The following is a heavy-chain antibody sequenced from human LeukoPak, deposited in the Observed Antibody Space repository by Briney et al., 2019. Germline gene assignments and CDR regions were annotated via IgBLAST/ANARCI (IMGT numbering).Heavy chain of an antibody. CDR2: INPNSGGT. V-gene: IGHV1-2*02. CDR3: ARDLLYCSSTSCFSWTSKYMDV. Sequence: GASVKVSCKASGYTFTGYYMHWVRQAPGQGLEWMGWINPNSGGTNYAQKFQGRVTMTRDTSISTAYMELSRLRSDDTAVYYCARDLLYCSSTSCFSWTSKYMDVWGKGTTVTVSS. J-gene: IGHJ6*03. D-gene: IGHD2-2*01. CDR1: GYTFTGYY.